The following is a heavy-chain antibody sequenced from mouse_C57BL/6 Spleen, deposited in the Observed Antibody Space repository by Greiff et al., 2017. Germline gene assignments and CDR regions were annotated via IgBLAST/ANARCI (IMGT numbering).Heavy chain of an antibody. CDR1: GFNIKDYY. J-gene: IGHJ2*01. CDR2: IDPEDGET. Sequence: EVKLVESGAELVKPGASVKLSCTASGFNIKDYYMHWVKQRPEQGLEWIGRIDPEDGETKYAPKFQGKATITADTSSNTAYMQLSSLTSEDTAVYYCAFTAQALDYWGQGTTLTVSS. V-gene: IGHV14-2*01. CDR3: AFTAQALDY. D-gene: IGHD3-2*02.